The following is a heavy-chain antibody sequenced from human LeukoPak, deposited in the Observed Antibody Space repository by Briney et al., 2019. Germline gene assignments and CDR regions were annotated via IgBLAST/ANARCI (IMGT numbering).Heavy chain of an antibody. CDR1: GFTVSSNY. D-gene: IGHD3-22*01. Sequence: GGALRLSCAASGFTVSSNYMSWVGQAPGKGLEWVAVIYSGDSTYYADSVKGRLTISRDNSKNTLYLQMNSLRAEDTAVYYCARGPRDYYDSSVGAFDIWGQGTMVTVSS. V-gene: IGHV3-66*01. J-gene: IGHJ3*02. CDR3: ARGPRDYYDSSVGAFDI. CDR2: IYSGDST.